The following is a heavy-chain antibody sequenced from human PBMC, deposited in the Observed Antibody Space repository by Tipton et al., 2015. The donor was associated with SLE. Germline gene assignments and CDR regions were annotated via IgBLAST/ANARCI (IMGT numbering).Heavy chain of an antibody. J-gene: IGHJ4*02. CDR2: IIPIFGTA. CDR1: GGTFSSYA. D-gene: IGHD6-13*01. V-gene: IGHV1-69*01. Sequence: QVQLVQSGAEVKKPGSSVKVSCKASGGTFSSYAISWVRQAPGQGLEWMGGIIPIFGTANYAQKFQGRVTITADESTSTAYMELSSLRPEDTAVYYCARDQGIAAAGPLLDFDYWGQGTLVTVSS. CDR3: ARDQGIAAAGPLLDFDY.